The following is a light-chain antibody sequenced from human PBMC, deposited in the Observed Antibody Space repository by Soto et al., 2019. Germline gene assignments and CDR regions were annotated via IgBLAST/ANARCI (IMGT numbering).Light chain of an antibody. CDR2: TGS. CDR3: QQTLSFPPP. V-gene: IGKV1-12*01. Sequence: DIQMTQSPSSVSASVGDRVTITCRASQAIDSWLAWYQQKPGEAPKLLIFTGSLLHSGVPPRFSGSGSGTDFTHTISSLQPEDFATECWQQTLSFPPPFGQGTKV. J-gene: IGKJ1*01. CDR1: QAIDSW.